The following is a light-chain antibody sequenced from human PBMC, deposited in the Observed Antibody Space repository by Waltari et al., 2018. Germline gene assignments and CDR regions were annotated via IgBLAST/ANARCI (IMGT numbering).Light chain of an antibody. CDR1: QSVSSY. Sequence: EIVLTQSPATLSLSPGDRATLSCRASQSVSSYLAWYQQKPGQAPRLLIYDASNRATGIPARFSGSGSGTDFTLTISSLEPEDFAVYYCQQRSNWPPTFGQGTQLEIK. J-gene: IGKJ5*01. V-gene: IGKV3-11*01. CDR3: QQRSNWPPT. CDR2: DAS.